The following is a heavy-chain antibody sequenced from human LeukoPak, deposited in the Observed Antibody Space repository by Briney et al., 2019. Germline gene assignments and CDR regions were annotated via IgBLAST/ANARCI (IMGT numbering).Heavy chain of an antibody. CDR3: AKDYILTGYYLSYFDY. V-gene: IGHV3-23*01. Sequence: LAGGSLRLSCAASGFTFSSYAMSWVRQAPGKGLEWVSAISGSGGSTYYADSVKGRFTISRDNSKNTLYLQMNSLRAEDTAVYYCAKDYILTGYYLSYFDYWGQGTLVTVSS. CDR2: ISGSGGST. D-gene: IGHD3-9*01. CDR1: GFTFSSYA. J-gene: IGHJ4*02.